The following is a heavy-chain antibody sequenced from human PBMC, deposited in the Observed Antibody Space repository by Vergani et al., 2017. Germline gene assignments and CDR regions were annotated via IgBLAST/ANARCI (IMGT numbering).Heavy chain of an antibody. CDR2: ITHSGST. CDR3: ARGPGYCSSTSCYYFDY. J-gene: IGHJ4*02. V-gene: IGHV4-34*01. CDR1: GGSFSGYY. Sequence: QVQLQQWGAGLLKPSETLSLTCAVYGGSFSGYYWSWIRQPPGKGLEWIGEITHSGSTNYNPSLKSRVTISVDTSKNQFSLKLSSVTAADTAVYYCARGPGYCSSTSCYYFDYWGQGTLVTVSS. D-gene: IGHD2-2*03.